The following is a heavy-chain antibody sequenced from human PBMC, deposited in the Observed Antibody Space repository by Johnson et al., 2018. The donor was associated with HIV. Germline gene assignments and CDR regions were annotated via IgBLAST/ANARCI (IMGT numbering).Heavy chain of an antibody. CDR3: ARVLSWWSGAFDI. J-gene: IGHJ3*02. CDR2: ISYDGSNK. D-gene: IGHD2-21*01. V-gene: IGHV3-30*14. CDR1: GFTFSSYA. Sequence: QMHLVESGGGVVQPGRSLRLSRAASGFTFSSYAMHWVRQAPGKGLEWVAVISYDGSNKYYADSVKGRFTISRDNSKNTLYLQMNSLRAEDTAVYYCARVLSWWSGAFDIWGQGTMVTVSS.